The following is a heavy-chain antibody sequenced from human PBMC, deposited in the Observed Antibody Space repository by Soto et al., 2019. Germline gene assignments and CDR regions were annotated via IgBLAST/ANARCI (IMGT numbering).Heavy chain of an antibody. Sequence: QVQLQESGPGLVKPSETLSLTCTVSGGSVSSGTHYWSWIRQPPGKGLEWIGYIYYSGSTNYNPSLKSRVTISVDTTKHQCSLKLSSVTAADTAVYYCARGEGYAQPFDYCGQGTPVTVSS. V-gene: IGHV4-61*01. CDR2: IYYSGST. CDR1: GGSVSSGTHY. CDR3: ARGEGYAQPFDY. J-gene: IGHJ4*02. D-gene: IGHD1-1*01.